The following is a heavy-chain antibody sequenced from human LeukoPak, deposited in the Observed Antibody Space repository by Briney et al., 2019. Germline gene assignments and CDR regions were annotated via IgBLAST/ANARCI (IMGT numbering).Heavy chain of an antibody. D-gene: IGHD3-22*01. CDR3: AKDDTMIVVVIISFDY. V-gene: IGHV3-23*01. J-gene: IGHJ4*02. CDR1: GVNFSSYA. CDR2: ISGGGGST. Sequence: PGGSLRLSCAASGVNFSSYAMSWVRQAPGKGLEWVSAISGGGGSTYYADSVKGRFTISRDNSKNTLYLQMNSLRAEDTAVYYCAKDDTMIVVVIISFDYWGQGTLVTVSS.